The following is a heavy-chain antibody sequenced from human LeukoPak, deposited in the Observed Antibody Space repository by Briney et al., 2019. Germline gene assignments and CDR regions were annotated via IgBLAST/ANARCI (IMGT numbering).Heavy chain of an antibody. CDR3: AKERDSRGYSDF. CDR1: GFSFSSYS. CDR2: IGGSGDNT. J-gene: IGHJ4*02. D-gene: IGHD3-22*01. Sequence: GGSLRLSCAASGFSFSSYSMSWVRQAPGKGMEWVSAIGGSGDNTYYPDSVKGRFTISRDNSKNTLFLQMNSLRADDTAIYYCAKERDSRGYSDFWGQGTLVTVSS. V-gene: IGHV3-23*01.